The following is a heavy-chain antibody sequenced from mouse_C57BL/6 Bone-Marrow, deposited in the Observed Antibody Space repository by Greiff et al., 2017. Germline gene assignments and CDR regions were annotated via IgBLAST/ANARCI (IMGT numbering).Heavy chain of an antibody. CDR3: ARLYYYGSRSFDY. J-gene: IGHJ2*01. CDR2: ISSGSSTI. CDR1: GFTFSDYG. D-gene: IGHD1-1*01. Sequence: EVKLVESGGGLVKPGGSLKLSCAASGFTFSDYGMHWVRQAPEKGLEWVAYISSGSSTIYYADTVKGRFTISRDNAKNTLFLQMTSLRSEDTAMYYCARLYYYGSRSFDYWGQGTTLTVSS. V-gene: IGHV5-17*01.